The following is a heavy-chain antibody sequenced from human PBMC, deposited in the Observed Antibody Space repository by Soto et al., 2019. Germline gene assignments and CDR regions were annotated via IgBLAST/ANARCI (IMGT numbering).Heavy chain of an antibody. CDR1: VGSISSGGYY. CDR2: IYYSGNT. V-gene: IGHV4-31*03. J-gene: IGHJ4*02. CDR3: PRDPQYTDSSGYYVSSGNFDY. D-gene: IGHD3-22*01. Sequence: SSETLSLTCNVSVGSISSGGYYWNWIRQHPVKGLEGIGYIYYSGNTYYNPSLTRRVTISVDTSNNALSLRLPSVTAADPAVYCCPRDPQYTDSSGYYVSSGNFDYWCQGILVTVSS.